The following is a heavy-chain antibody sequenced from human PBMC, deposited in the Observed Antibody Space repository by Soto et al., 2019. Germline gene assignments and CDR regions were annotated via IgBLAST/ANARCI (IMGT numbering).Heavy chain of an antibody. Sequence: GESLKISCKGSGYSFTSYWIGWVRQMPGKGLEWMGIIYPGDSATRYSPSFQGQVTISADKSISTAYLQWSSLKASDTAMYYCARRGSGYDSYDYYYMDVWGKGTTVTVSS. CDR3: ARRGSGYDSYDYYYMDV. V-gene: IGHV5-51*01. CDR1: GYSFTSYW. CDR2: IYPGDSAT. J-gene: IGHJ6*03. D-gene: IGHD5-12*01.